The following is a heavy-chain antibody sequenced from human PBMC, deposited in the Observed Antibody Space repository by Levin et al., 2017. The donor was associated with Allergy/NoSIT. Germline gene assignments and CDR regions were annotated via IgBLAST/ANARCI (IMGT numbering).Heavy chain of an antibody. D-gene: IGHD3-10*01. CDR1: GGSISSGGYY. CDR3: ASYTYYYGAGSYYQPYYFDY. V-gene: IGHV4-31*03. CDR2: IYYSGST. J-gene: IGHJ4*02. Sequence: PSETLSLTCTVSGGSISSGGYYWSWIRQHPGKGLEWIGYIYYSGSTYYNPSLKSRVTISVDTSKNQFSLKLSSVTAADTAVYYCASYTYYYGAGSYYQPYYFDYWGQGTLVTVSS.